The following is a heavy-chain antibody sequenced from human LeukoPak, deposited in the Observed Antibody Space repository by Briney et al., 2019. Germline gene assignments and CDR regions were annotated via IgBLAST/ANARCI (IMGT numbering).Heavy chain of an antibody. D-gene: IGHD3-22*01. CDR1: GGSISSYY. J-gene: IGHJ4*02. CDR3: AREGGYDSSGKLHFDY. CDR2: IYYSGST. Sequence: SETLSLTCTVSGGSISSYYWSWIRQPPGKGLEWIGYIYYSGSTNYNPSLKSRVTISVDTSKKQFSLKLSSVTAADTAVYYCAREGGYDSSGKLHFDYWGQGTLVTVSS. V-gene: IGHV4-59*12.